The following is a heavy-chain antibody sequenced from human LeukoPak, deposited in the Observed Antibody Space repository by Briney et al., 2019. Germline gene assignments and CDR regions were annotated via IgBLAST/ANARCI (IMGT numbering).Heavy chain of an antibody. D-gene: IGHD3-3*01. CDR3: ARDHPDVLRFLEWPRATVYYYYYMDV. Sequence: ASVKVSCKASGYTFTGYYMHWVRQAPGQGLEWMGWINPNSGGTNYAQKFQGRVTMTRDTSISTAYMELSRLRSDDTAVYYCARDHPDVLRFLEWPRATVYYYYYMDVWGKGTTVTVSS. CDR2: INPNSGGT. CDR1: GYTFTGYY. J-gene: IGHJ6*03. V-gene: IGHV1-2*02.